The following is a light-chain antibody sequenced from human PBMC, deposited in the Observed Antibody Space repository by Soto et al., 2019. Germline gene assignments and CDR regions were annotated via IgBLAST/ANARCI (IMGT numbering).Light chain of an antibody. CDR3: CSYAGSYTFYV. CDR1: SSDVGGYNY. CDR2: DVS. Sequence: QSVLTQPRSVSGSPGQSVTISCTGTSSDVGGYNYVSWYQQCPGTAPKLMIYDVSMRPSGVPDRFSGSKSGNTASLTISGLQAEDEADYYCCSYAGSYTFYVFGTGTKVTVL. V-gene: IGLV2-11*01. J-gene: IGLJ1*01.